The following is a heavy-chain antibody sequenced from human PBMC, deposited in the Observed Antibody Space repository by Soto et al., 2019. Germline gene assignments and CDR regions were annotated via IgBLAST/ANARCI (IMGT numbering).Heavy chain of an antibody. CDR2: ISGYNGNT. D-gene: IGHD3-22*01. CDR1: GYGFRGQG. J-gene: IGHJ4*02. V-gene: IGHV1-18*01. Sequence: QVHLVQSGPEVKKPGASVKVSCEVSGYGFRGQGVSWVRQAPGQRFEWMGWISGYNGNTDYAPKFQGRLSLTTDTSTSTAYMELRGLRFDDTAVYFCTRGRWGFAHDNSGYYPSYFDYWGQGSLVTVSS. CDR3: TRGRWGFAHDNSGYYPSYFDY.